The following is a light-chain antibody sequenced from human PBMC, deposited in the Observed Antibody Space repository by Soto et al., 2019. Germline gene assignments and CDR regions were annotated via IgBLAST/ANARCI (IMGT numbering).Light chain of an antibody. CDR3: SSYTSSCTLVV. Sequence: QSALTQPASVSGSHGQSITISCTGTSSDVGGYNYVSWYQQHPGKAPKLMIYDVSNRPSGVSNRFSGSKSGNTASLTISGLQAEDEADYYCSSYTSSCTLVVFGGGTKLTVL. V-gene: IGLV2-14*01. CDR2: DVS. J-gene: IGLJ2*01. CDR1: SSDVGGYNY.